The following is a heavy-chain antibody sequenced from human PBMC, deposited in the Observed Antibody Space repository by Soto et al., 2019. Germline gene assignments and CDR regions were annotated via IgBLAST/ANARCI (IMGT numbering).Heavy chain of an antibody. J-gene: IGHJ4*02. D-gene: IGHD6-6*01. CDR3: ARSLSTIGARPDY. V-gene: IGHV1-2*02. CDR2: INPNSGDA. CDR1: GYTFTGYY. Sequence: SCKTSGYTFTGYYIHWVRQAPGQGLEWMGWINPNSGDAKYAQKFQGRVTMTRDPSTAYMQLSTLSSDDTAVYYCARSLSTIGARPDYWGQGTLVTVS.